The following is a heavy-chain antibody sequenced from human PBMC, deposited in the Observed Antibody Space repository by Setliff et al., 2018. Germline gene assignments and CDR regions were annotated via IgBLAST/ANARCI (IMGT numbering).Heavy chain of an antibody. CDR2: INHSGST. V-gene: IGHV4-34*01. Sequence: SETLSLTCAVYGGSFSGYSWSWIRQPPGKGLEWIGKINHSGSTNYNPSLKSRVTISIDTSKNQFSLKLSSVTAADTAVYYCTRLYDFCSGGSCYSGYSGYYYYMDVWGKGTTVTVSS. D-gene: IGHD2-15*01. J-gene: IGHJ6*03. CDR1: GGSFSGYS. CDR3: TRLYDFCSGGSCYSGYSGYYYYMDV.